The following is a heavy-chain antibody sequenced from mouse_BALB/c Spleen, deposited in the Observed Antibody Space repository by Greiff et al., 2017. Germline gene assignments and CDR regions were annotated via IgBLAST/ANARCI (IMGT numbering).Heavy chain of an antibody. D-gene: IGHD2-3*01. CDR1: GYTFTSYW. CDR3: TRDGYDY. V-gene: IGHV1-69*02. CDR2: IYPSDSYT. J-gene: IGHJ2*01. Sequence: QVTLKESGPELVKPGASVKLSCKASGYTFTSYWINWVKQRPGQGLEWIGNIYPSDSYTNYNQKFKDKATLTVDKSSSTAYMQLSSPTSEDSAVYYCTRDGYDYWGQGTTLTVSS.